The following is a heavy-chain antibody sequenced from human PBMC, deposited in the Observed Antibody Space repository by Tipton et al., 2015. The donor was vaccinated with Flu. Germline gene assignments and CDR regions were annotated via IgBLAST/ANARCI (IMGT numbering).Heavy chain of an antibody. Sequence: GLVKPSETLSLTCAVYGGSISGYYWTWIRQPPGKGLEWIGHISHSGFTNDNPSLKSRVTISVDTSKNQISLQLSSVTAADTAVYYCAREEAHEFWFDPWGQGTLVTVSS. CDR2: ISHSGFT. CDR3: AREEAHEFWFDP. V-gene: IGHV4-34*01. J-gene: IGHJ5*02. CDR1: GGSISGYY. D-gene: IGHD3-10*01.